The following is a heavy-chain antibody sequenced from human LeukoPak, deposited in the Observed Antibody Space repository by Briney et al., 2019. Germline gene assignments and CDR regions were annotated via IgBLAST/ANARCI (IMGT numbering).Heavy chain of an antibody. Sequence: ASVKVSCKASGYTFTRYGISWVRPAPGQGRAWMGWISAYNGNTDYAQKLHGRVTLTTGTSTSTAYMELRSLRSDDTAVYYCAREGLDILTGYPHDYWGQGTLVTVSS. CDR1: GYTFTRYG. CDR3: AREGLDILTGYPHDY. J-gene: IGHJ4*02. V-gene: IGHV1-18*01. CDR2: ISAYNGNT. D-gene: IGHD3-9*01.